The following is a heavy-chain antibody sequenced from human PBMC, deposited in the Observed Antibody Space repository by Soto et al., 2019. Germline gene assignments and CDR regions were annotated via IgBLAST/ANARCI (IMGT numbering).Heavy chain of an antibody. CDR2: IWYDGSNK. D-gene: IGHD3-10*01. Sequence: PGGSLRLSCAASGFTFSSYGMHWVRQAPGKGLEWVAVIWYDGSNKYYADSVKGRFTISRDNSKNTLYLQMNSLRAEDTAVYYCARGLTYYYGSGSVFDYWGQGTLVTVSS. V-gene: IGHV3-33*01. CDR3: ARGLTYYYGSGSVFDY. J-gene: IGHJ4*02. CDR1: GFTFSSYG.